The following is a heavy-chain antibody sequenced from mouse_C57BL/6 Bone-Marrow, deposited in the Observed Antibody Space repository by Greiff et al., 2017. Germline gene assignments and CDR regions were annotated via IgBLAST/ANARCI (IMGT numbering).Heavy chain of an antibody. D-gene: IGHD1-1*01. CDR3: ARTPHYYGSLYYARDY. Sequence: QVQLQQPGTELVKPGASVKLSCKASGYTFTSYWMHWVKQRPGQGLEWIGNINPSNGGTNYNEKFKSKATLTVDKSSSTAYMQLSSLTSEDSAVYYCARTPHYYGSLYYARDYWGQGTSATVSS. J-gene: IGHJ4*01. V-gene: IGHV1-53*01. CDR1: GYTFTSYW. CDR2: INPSNGGT.